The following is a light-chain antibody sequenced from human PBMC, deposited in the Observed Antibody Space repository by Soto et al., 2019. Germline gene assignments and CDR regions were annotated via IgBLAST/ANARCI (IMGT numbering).Light chain of an antibody. Sequence: DIVMTQSPFSLPVTPGEPASISCRSSQSLLHRNGYNYVDWYRQKPGQSPQIVIYLGSNRAPGVPDRFSGGGSGTDFTLKISRVEAEDVGVYYCMQALQTPRTFGQGTKLEIK. CDR1: QSLLHRNGYNY. J-gene: IGKJ2*01. CDR3: MQALQTPRT. V-gene: IGKV2-28*01. CDR2: LGS.